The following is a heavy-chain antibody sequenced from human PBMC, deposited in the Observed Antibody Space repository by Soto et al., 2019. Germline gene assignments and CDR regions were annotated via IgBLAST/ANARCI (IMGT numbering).Heavy chain of an antibody. V-gene: IGHV3-30*03. CDR3: ARVGGNSAPIIKVLNV. CDR2: IAYDGNDK. D-gene: IGHD3-10*01. J-gene: IGHJ6*02. Sequence: QAQLVESGGGVVQPGRSLRLSCAASEFTFNTYAMHWVRQAPGKGLEWVAVIAYDGNDKYYADSVKGRFTISRDTSKKACYLQMKTRRPEAPAMNSWARVGGNSAPIIKVLNVGGQGTTVP. CDR1: EFTFNTYA.